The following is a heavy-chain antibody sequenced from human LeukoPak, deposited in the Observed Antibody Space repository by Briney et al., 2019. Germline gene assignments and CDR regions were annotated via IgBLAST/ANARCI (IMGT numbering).Heavy chain of an antibody. CDR1: GFTFSSYW. CDR2: IKQDGSEK. J-gene: IGHJ4*02. V-gene: IGHV3-7*01. Sequence: GGSLRLSCAASGFTFSSYWMSWVRQAPGKGLEWVANIKQDGSEKYYVDSVKDRFTISRDNAKNSLYLQMNSLRAEDTAVYYCARGPYYDSSGYSPSPYYFDYWGQGTLVTVSS. CDR3: ARGPYYDSSGYSPSPYYFDY. D-gene: IGHD3-22*01.